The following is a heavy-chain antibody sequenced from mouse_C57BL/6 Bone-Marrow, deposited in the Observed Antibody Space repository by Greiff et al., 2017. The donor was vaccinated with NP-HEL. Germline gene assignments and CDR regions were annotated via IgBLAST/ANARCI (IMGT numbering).Heavy chain of an antibody. Sequence: VQLQESGPGLVAPSQSLSITCTVSGFSLTSYGVSWVRQPPGKGLEWLGVIWGDGGTNYHSALISRLSIRKSNAKSQGFVKLNSLQTDDTATYNCAKLNGSSYYYAMDYWGQGTSVTVSS. CDR1: GFSLTSYG. V-gene: IGHV2-3*01. CDR2: IWGDGGT. CDR3: AKLNGSSYYYAMDY. D-gene: IGHD1-1*01. J-gene: IGHJ4*01.